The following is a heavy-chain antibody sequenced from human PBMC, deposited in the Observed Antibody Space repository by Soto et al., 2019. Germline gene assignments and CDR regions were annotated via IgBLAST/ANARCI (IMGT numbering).Heavy chain of an antibody. J-gene: IGHJ5*02. V-gene: IGHV1-69*13. CDR3: ARESVVVVPAAWYNWFYX. D-gene: IGHD2-2*01. CDR2: IIPIFGTA. CDR1: GGTFSSYA. Sequence: ASVKVSCKASGGTFSSYAISWVRQAPGQGLEWMGVIIPIFGTANYAHKFQGRVTITADESTSTAYMELSSLRSEDTAVYYCARESVVVVPAAWYNWFYXWGQVTLVTVSX.